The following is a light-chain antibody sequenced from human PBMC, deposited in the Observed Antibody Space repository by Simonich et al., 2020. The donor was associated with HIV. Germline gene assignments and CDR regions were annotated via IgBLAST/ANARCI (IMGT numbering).Light chain of an antibody. Sequence: EIVMTQSPATLSVSPGERATLSCRASQSVSSNLAWYQQKAGQAPRLLIYGSSTRATGIPARFSGSGSGTEFTLTISSMQSEDFAVYYCQQYNSWPTFGGGARVEIK. CDR1: QSVSSN. V-gene: IGKV3-15*01. CDR3: QQYNSWPT. CDR2: GSS. J-gene: IGKJ4*01.